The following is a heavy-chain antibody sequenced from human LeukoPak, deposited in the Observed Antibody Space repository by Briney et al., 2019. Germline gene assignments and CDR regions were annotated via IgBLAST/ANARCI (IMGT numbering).Heavy chain of an antibody. CDR3: ARDRDYAPTRNFFDY. J-gene: IGHJ4*02. Sequence: SETLSLTCTVSGGSISSSSYYWGWIRQPPGKGLEWIGSIYYSGNTYYNPSLKSRVTISVDTSKNQFSLNLSSVTAADTAVYYCARDRDYAPTRNFFDYWGQGTLVTVSS. CDR1: GGSISSSSYY. CDR2: IYYSGNT. D-gene: IGHD2-2*01. V-gene: IGHV4-39*07.